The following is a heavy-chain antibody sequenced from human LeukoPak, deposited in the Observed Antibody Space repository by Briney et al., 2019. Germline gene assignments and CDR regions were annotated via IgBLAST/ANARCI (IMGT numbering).Heavy chain of an antibody. V-gene: IGHV1-2*02. D-gene: IGHD2-21*02. CDR3: ARGYCSGDCFTLFDY. CDR2: INPNSGGK. CDR1: GYMFTGYY. Sequence: ASVKVSCKASGYMFTGYYMHWVRQAPGQGLEWMGWINPNSGGKNYAQKFQGRVTMTRDTSISTAYMELSSLRSDDTAVYYCARGYCSGDCFTLFDYWGQGTLVTVSS. J-gene: IGHJ4*02.